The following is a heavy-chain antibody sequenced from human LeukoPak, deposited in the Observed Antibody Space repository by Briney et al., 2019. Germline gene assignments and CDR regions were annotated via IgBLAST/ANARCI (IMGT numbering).Heavy chain of an antibody. CDR2: IYTSGST. D-gene: IGHD2-15*01. CDR1: GGSISSYY. Sequence: PSETLSLTCTVSGGSISSYYWSWIRQPAGKGLEWIGRIYTSGSTNYNTSLKSRVTMSVDTSKNQFSLKLSSVTAADTAVYCCARHQVYCSGGSCRNWFDPWGQGTLVTVSS. V-gene: IGHV4-4*07. J-gene: IGHJ5*02. CDR3: ARHQVYCSGGSCRNWFDP.